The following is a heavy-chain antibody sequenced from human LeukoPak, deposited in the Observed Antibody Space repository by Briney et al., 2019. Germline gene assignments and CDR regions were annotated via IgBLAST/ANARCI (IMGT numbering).Heavy chain of an antibody. J-gene: IGHJ4*02. Sequence: GASVKVSCKASGYTFTSYYMHWVRQAPGQGLEWMGIINPSGGSTSYAQKFQGRVTMTRDTSTSTVYMELSSLRSEDTAVYYCARDPEPTVTTHYFDYWGQGTLVTVSS. D-gene: IGHD4-17*01. CDR1: GYTFTSYY. CDR3: ARDPEPTVTTHYFDY. V-gene: IGHV1-46*01. CDR2: INPSGGST.